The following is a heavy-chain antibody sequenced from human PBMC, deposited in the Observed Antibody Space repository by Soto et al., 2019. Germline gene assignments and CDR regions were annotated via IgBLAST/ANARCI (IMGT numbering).Heavy chain of an antibody. D-gene: IGHD5-18*01. J-gene: IGHJ6*02. Sequence: PSETLSLTCTVSGGSISSYYWSWIRQPPGKGLEWIGYIYYSGSTNYNPSLKSRVTISVDTSKNQFSLKLSSVTAADTAVYYCARDRIEGYSYGYIYYYGMDVWGQGTTV. CDR1: GGSISSYY. V-gene: IGHV4-59*01. CDR3: ARDRIEGYSYGYIYYYGMDV. CDR2: IYYSGST.